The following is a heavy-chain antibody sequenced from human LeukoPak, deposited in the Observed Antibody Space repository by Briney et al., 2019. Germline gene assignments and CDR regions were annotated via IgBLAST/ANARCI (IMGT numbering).Heavy chain of an antibody. CDR1: GFSFSTYS. CDR3: GKGLGALDY. J-gene: IGHJ4*02. Sequence: GGSLRLSCAASGFSFSTYSMNWVRQAPGKGLEWVSGISVSVGSTYYADSVKGRVTISRDNSKNTLYLQMNTLRAEDTAVYYCGKGLGALDYWGQGTLVTVSS. CDR2: ISVSVGST. D-gene: IGHD7-27*01. V-gene: IGHV3-23*01.